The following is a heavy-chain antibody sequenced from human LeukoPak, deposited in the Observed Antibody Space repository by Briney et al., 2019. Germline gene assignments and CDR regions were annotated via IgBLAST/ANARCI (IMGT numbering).Heavy chain of an antibody. CDR2: ISYDGSNK. D-gene: IGHD4-17*01. V-gene: IGHV3-30*18. Sequence: ERSLRLSCAASGFTFSSYGMHWVRQAPGKGLEWVAVISYDGSNKYYADSVKGRFTISRDNSKNTLYLQMNSLRAEDTAVYYCAKDITVTGALYYYYGMDVWGQGTTVTVSS. CDR3: AKDITVTGALYYYYGMDV. J-gene: IGHJ6*02. CDR1: GFTFSSYG.